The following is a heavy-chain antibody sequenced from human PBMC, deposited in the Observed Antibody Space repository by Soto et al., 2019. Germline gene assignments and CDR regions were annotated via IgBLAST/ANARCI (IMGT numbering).Heavy chain of an antibody. CDR2: VYYSGST. J-gene: IGHJ2*01. V-gene: IGHV4-30-4*01. D-gene: IGHD3-22*01. CDR1: GASINNNDYY. Sequence: PSETLSLTCTVSGASINNNDYYWSWIRQTPEKGLEWIGYVYYSGSTDYIPSLKSRLSMSIDKSQNRFTLKLNSVTAADTATYYCARMSYFYDKWYFDLWGRGTLVTVSS. CDR3: ARMSYFYDKWYFDL.